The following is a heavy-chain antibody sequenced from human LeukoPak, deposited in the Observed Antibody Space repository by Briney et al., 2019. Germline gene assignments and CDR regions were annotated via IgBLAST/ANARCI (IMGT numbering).Heavy chain of an antibody. CDR3: ARVGPAHYSSSPDPDY. J-gene: IGHJ4*02. V-gene: IGHV3-30*01. Sequence: PGGSLRLSCAASGFTSSSYAMHWVRQAPGKGLEWVAVISYDGSNKYYADSVKGRFTISRDNSKNTLYLQMNSLRAEDTAVYYCARVGPAHYSSSPDPDYWGQGTLVTVSS. CDR2: ISYDGSNK. D-gene: IGHD6-6*01. CDR1: GFTSSSYA.